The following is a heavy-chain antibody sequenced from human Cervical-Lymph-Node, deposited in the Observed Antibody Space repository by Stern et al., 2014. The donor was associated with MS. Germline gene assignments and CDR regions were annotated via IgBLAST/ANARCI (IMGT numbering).Heavy chain of an antibody. CDR2: ISNSGSFV. D-gene: IGHD2-21*01. V-gene: IGHV3-11*01. CDR3: SREPRLTDY. J-gene: IGHJ4*02. CDR1: GFTFSDHY. Sequence: VQLVESGGGLVKPGGSLRLSCVASGFTFSDHYMSWIRQAPGKGLEFVSYISNSGSFVNYADSVKGRFIISRDNAKDSLYLQMNSLRAEDTAVYYCSREPRLTDYWGQGTLVSVSS.